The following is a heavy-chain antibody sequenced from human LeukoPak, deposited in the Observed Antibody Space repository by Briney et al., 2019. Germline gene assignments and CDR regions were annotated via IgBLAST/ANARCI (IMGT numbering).Heavy chain of an antibody. CDR2: IKSKTDGGTT. CDR3: TTDGGSYGVLYFDY. Sequence: SGGSLRLSCAASGFTFSNAWMSWVRQAPGKGLEWVDRIKSKTDGGTTDYAAPVKGRFTISRDDSKNTLYLQMNSLKTEDTAVYYCTTDGGSYGVLYFDYWGQGTLVTVSS. J-gene: IGHJ4*02. D-gene: IGHD1-26*01. V-gene: IGHV3-15*01. CDR1: GFTFSNAW.